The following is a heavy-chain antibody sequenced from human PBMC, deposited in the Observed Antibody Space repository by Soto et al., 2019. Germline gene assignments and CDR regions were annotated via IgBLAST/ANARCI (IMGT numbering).Heavy chain of an antibody. V-gene: IGHV3-23*01. D-gene: IGHD2-8*01. J-gene: IGHJ4*02. CDR3: AQDGGVSARYFDT. CDR1: GFTFRKYA. Sequence: EVQLLESGGGLGQPGGSLRLSCTASGFTFRKYAMSWVRQAPGKGREWISGISASDDDTYYADSVRGRFTISRDNSKKTLYLQMNSLRVDDTAVYYCAQDGGVSARYFDTWGQGTLVTVSS. CDR2: ISASDDDT.